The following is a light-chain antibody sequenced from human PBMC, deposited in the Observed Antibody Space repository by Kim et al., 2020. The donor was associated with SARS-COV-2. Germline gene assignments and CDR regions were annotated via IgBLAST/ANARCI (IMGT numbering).Light chain of an antibody. J-gene: IGKJ4*01. CDR2: AAS. V-gene: IGKV1-9*01. CDR3: QQLNSYPLT. Sequence: IQLTQSPSSLSASVGDRVTITCRASQSISSHLAWYQQKPGKAPNLLIYAASTLQGGVPSRFSGSGSGTDFTLTISSLQPEDFATYYCQQLNSYPLTFGGGTKVEI. CDR1: QSISSH.